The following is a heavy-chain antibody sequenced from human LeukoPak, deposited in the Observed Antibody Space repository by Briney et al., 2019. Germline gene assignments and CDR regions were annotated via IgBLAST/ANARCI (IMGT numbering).Heavy chain of an antibody. D-gene: IGHD2-2*01. CDR2: ISYGGSNK. Sequence: GGSLRLSCAASGFTFSNYAMHWVRQAPGKGLEWVAVISYGGSNKYYADSVKGRFTISRDNSKNTLYLQMNSLRAEDTAVYYCARVEGWLPAANLDYWGQGTLVTVSS. CDR1: GFTFSNYA. V-gene: IGHV3-30-3*01. J-gene: IGHJ4*02. CDR3: ARVEGWLPAANLDY.